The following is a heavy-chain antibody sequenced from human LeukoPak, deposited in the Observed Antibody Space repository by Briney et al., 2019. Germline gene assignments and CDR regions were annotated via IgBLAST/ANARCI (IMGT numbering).Heavy chain of an antibody. J-gene: IGHJ4*02. V-gene: IGHV3-9*03. D-gene: IGHD3-10*01. CDR1: GFTFDNHA. CDR3: AKSGSYSSPYYFDY. Sequence: GGSLRLSCAASGFTFDNHAMHWVRQAPGKGLEWVSGITWNSGSIDYADSVKGRLTISRDNAKNSLYLQMNSLRPEDMALYYCAKSGSYSSPYYFDYWGQGTLVTVSS. CDR2: ITWNSGSI.